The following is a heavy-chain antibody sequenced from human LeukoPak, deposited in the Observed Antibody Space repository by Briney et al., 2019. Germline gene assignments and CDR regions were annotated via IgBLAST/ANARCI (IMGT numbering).Heavy chain of an antibody. CDR3: ARRHAAAIYYGSGSFFDY. D-gene: IGHD3-10*01. Sequence: PGRSLRLSCAASGFTFSRYGMHWVRQAPGKGLEWVAVIWYDGSNKYYADSVEGRFTISRDNSKNTLYLQMNSLRAEDTAVYYCARRHAAAIYYGSGSFFDYWGQGTLVTVSS. CDR2: IWYDGSNK. CDR1: GFTFSRYG. J-gene: IGHJ4*02. V-gene: IGHV3-33*01.